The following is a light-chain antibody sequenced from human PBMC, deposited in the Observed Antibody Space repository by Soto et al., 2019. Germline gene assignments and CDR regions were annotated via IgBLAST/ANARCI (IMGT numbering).Light chain of an antibody. CDR3: SSYAGSNNF. CDR1: SSDVGGYNY. J-gene: IGLJ2*01. CDR2: EVT. V-gene: IGLV2-8*01. Sequence: QAVVTQPPSASGSPGQSVTISCTGTSSDVGGYNYVSWYQQHPGKAPKLIIYEVTKRPSGVPDRFSGSKSGNTASLTVSGLQADDEADYYCSSYAGSNNFFGGGTKLTVL.